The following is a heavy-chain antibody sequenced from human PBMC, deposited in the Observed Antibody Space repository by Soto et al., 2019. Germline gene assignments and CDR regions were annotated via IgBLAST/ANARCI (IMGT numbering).Heavy chain of an antibody. D-gene: IGHD3-3*01. CDR3: AKHDFWTVPKAGLDS. CDR2: ISGSGGDT. V-gene: IGHV3-23*01. CDR1: GFTFTSYA. Sequence: EVQLLESGGGLVQPGGSLRLSCSASGFTFTSYAMSWVRQAPGKGLEWVSGISGSGGDTNNADSVKGRFTTSRDNFKNMLYLQMNSLTAEDTAVYYCAKHDFWTVPKAGLDSWGQGTLVTVSS. J-gene: IGHJ4*02.